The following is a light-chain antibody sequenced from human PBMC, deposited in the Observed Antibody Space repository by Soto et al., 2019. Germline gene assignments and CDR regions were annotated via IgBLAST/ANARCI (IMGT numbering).Light chain of an antibody. CDR3: QQYNNWPGT. CDR2: GAS. CDR1: QSVSSN. V-gene: IGKV3-15*01. J-gene: IGKJ1*01. Sequence: EIVMTQSPATLSVSPGERATLSCRASQSVSSNLAWYQQKPGQAPRLLIYGASTRATGIPARFSGSGSGTEFTLTISSLQPEEFAVYYCQQYNNWPGTFGQGTKV.